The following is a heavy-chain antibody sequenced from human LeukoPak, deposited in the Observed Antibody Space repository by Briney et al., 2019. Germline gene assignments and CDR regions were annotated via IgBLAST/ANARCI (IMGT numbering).Heavy chain of an antibody. CDR1: GCSISRYY. D-gene: IGHD2-15*01. CDR3: ARYGSGGSCDDGFDI. Sequence: SETLSLTRTVSGCSISRYYWSWIRQPPGKGLEWIGYIYYSWSTNYNPSLNSRVTISVDTSKNQFSLKMTSVTDADTAIYYCARYGSGGSCDDGFDIWGQGTMVTVSS. J-gene: IGHJ3*02. CDR2: IYYSWST. V-gene: IGHV4-59*08.